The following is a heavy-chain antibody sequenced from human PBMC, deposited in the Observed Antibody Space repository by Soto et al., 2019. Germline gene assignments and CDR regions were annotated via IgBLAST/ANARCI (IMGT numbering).Heavy chain of an antibody. J-gene: IGHJ6*02. Sequence: GGSLRLSCAASGFTFSSYWMHWVRQAPGKGLVWVSRINSDGSSTSYADSVKGRFTISRDNAKNTLYLQMNSLRAEDTAVYYCARALQGYCSGGTCYSVLTYYYYGMDVWGQGTTVTVS. CDR1: GFTFSSYW. CDR2: INSDGSST. V-gene: IGHV3-74*01. D-gene: IGHD2-15*01. CDR3: ARALQGYCSGGTCYSVLTYYYYGMDV.